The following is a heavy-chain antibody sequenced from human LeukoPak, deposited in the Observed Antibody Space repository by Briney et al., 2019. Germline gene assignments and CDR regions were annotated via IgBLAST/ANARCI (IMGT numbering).Heavy chain of an antibody. CDR3: AKDYVGDGYNPPLDY. Sequence: GGSLRLSCAASGFTFSFYWMSWVRQAPGKGLEWVANIKKDGSEKYYVDSVKGRFTISRDNAKTSLYLQMISLRAEDTAVYYCAKDYVGDGYNPPLDYWGQGTLVTVSS. V-gene: IGHV3-7*01. CDR1: GFTFSFYW. J-gene: IGHJ4*02. D-gene: IGHD5-24*01. CDR2: IKKDGSEK.